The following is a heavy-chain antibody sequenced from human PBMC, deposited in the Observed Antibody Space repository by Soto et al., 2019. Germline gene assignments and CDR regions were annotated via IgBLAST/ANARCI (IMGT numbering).Heavy chain of an antibody. Sequence: QVQLVESGGGVVQPGRSLRLSCAASGFTFSSYGMHWVRQAPGKGLEWVAVIWYDGSNKYYADSVKGRFTISRDNSKNTLYLQMNSLRDEDTAVYYCARAMKDSSSRTTKTYDYWGQGTLVTVSS. CDR3: ARAMKDSSSRTTKTYDY. CDR2: IWYDGSNK. V-gene: IGHV3-33*01. D-gene: IGHD6-6*01. CDR1: GFTFSSYG. J-gene: IGHJ4*02.